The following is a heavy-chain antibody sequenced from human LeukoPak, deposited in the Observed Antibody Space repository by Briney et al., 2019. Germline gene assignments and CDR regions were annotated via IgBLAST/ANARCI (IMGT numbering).Heavy chain of an antibody. D-gene: IGHD3-22*01. V-gene: IGHV1-2*06. CDR3: ARGYYDSSGYYYDY. CDR2: INPNSGGT. J-gene: IGHJ4*02. Sequence: GASVKVSCKASGYAFTGYYMHWVRQAPGQGLEWMGRINPNSGGTNYAQKFQGRVTMSRDTSISTAYMELSRLRSDDTAVYYCARGYYDSSGYYYDYWGQGTLVTVSS. CDR1: GYAFTGYY.